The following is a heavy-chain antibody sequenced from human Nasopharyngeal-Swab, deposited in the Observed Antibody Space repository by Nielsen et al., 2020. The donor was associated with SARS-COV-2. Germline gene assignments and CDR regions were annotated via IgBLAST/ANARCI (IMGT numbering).Heavy chain of an antibody. J-gene: IGHJ6*02. V-gene: IGHV3-21*01. CDR3: ARLGTESYHYYSLDV. Sequence: GESLKISCAASGFTFSIYSMNWVRQAPGKGLEWVSSISSSSNYIYYGDSVKGRFTISRDNTKKSLYLQMNSLSVEDTAVYYCARLGTESYHYYSLDVWGQGTTVTVSS. CDR1: GFTFSIYS. D-gene: IGHD1-1*01. CDR2: ISSSSNYI.